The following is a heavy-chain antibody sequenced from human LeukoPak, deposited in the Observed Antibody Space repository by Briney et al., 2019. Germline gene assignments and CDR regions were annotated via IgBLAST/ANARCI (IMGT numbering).Heavy chain of an antibody. D-gene: IGHD6-19*01. CDR1: GGSISSSSYY. CDR3: ARVVDGSFDY. V-gene: IGHV4-39*07. Sequence: SETLSLTCTVSGGSISSSSYYWGWIRQPPGKGLEWIGSIYYSGSTYYNPSLKSRVTISVDTSKNQFSLRLSSVTAADTAAYFCARVVDGSFDYWGQGTLVTVSS. J-gene: IGHJ4*02. CDR2: IYYSGST.